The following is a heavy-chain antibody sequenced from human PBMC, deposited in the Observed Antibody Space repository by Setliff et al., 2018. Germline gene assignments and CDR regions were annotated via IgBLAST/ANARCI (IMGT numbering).Heavy chain of an antibody. CDR1: GDSSSGHH. Sequence: SETLSLTCTVSGDSSSGHHWSWIRQPPGKGLEWIGYISRSGNTKYNPSLKRRVSISVLVSKNQMSLDLTSVTAADTAMYYCARAPVRSPYTGGFYYFDEWGQGTLVTVAS. V-gene: IGHV4-59*11. CDR2: ISRSGNT. J-gene: IGHJ4*02. D-gene: IGHD3-10*01. CDR3: ARAPVRSPYTGGFYYFDE.